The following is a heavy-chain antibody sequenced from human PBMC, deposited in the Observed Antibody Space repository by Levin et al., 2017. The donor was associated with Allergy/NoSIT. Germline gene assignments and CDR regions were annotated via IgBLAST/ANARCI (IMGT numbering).Heavy chain of an antibody. V-gene: IGHV1-69*13. D-gene: IGHD3-16*02. CDR1: GGTFSSYA. CDR3: ARGVIVTQNDYDYIWGSYRSRWYFDR. Sequence: VASVKVSCKASGGTFSSYAISWVRQAPGQGLEWMGGIIPIFGTANYAQKFQGRVTITADESTSTAYMELSSLRSEDTAVYYCARGVIVTQNDYDYIWGSYRSRWYFDRWGRGTLVTVSS. J-gene: IGHJ2*01. CDR2: IIPIFGTA.